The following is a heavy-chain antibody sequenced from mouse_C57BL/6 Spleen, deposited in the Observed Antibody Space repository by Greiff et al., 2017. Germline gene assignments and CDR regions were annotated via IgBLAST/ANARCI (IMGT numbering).Heavy chain of an antibody. CDR3: ARFDYDVGGFAY. CDR2: IDPSDSYT. V-gene: IGHV1-69*01. J-gene: IGHJ3*01. Sequence: VQLQQPGAELVMPGASVKLSCKASGYTFTSYWMHWVKQRPGQGLEWIGEIDPSDSYTNYNQKFKGKSTLTVDKSSSTAYMQLSSLTSEDSAVYYCARFDYDVGGFAYWGQGTLVTVSA. CDR1: GYTFTSYW. D-gene: IGHD2-4*01.